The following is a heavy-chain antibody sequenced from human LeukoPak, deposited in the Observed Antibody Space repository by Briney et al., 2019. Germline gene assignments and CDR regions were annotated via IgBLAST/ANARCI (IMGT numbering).Heavy chain of an antibody. J-gene: IGHJ5*02. CDR1: GVTFSTFE. CDR3: ARVKVEMATIGWLDP. CDR2: IRYDGTNK. V-gene: IGHV3-33*08. D-gene: IGHD5-24*01. Sequence: PGGSLRLSCAASGVTFSTFEVNWVRQAPGKGLEWVAVIRYDGTNKYYADSVRGRFTISRDNSKNTLYLQMNSLRADDTAVYYCARVKVEMATIGWLDPWGQGTLVTVSS.